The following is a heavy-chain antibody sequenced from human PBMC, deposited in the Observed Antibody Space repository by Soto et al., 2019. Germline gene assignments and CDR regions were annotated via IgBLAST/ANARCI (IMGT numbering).Heavy chain of an antibody. J-gene: IGHJ5*02. V-gene: IGHV3-30-3*01. CDR2: ISYDGSNK. D-gene: IGHD1-7*01. CDR3: ARGGYNWNYVNWFDP. CDR1: GFTFSSYA. Sequence: QVQLVESGGGVVQPGRSLRLSCAASGFTFSSYAMHWVRQAPGKGLEWVAVISYDGSNKYYADSVKGRFTISRDNSKNTLYLQMNSLRAEDTAVYYCARGGYNWNYVNWFDPWGQGTLVTVSS.